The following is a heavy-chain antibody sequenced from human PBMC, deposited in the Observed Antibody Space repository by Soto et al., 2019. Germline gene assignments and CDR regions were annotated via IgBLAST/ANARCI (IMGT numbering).Heavy chain of an antibody. D-gene: IGHD6-19*01. Sequence: GGSLRLSCAASGFTFSSYAMSWVRQAPGKGLEWVSAISGRGGSTYYADSVKGRFTISRDNSKNTLYLQMNSLRAEDTAVYYCAKDQQSSGWYWPYYFDYWGQGTLVTVSS. CDR1: GFTFSSYA. CDR3: AKDQQSSGWYWPYYFDY. J-gene: IGHJ4*02. V-gene: IGHV3-23*01. CDR2: ISGRGGST.